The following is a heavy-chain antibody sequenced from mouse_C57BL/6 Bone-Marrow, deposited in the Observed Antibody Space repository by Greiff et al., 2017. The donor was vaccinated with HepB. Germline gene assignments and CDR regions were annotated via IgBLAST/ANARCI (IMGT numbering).Heavy chain of an antibody. Sequence: QVQLQQPGAELVKPGASVKVSCKASGYTFTSYWMHWVKQRPGQGLEWIGRIHPSDSDTNYNQKFKGKATLTVDKSSSTAYMQLSSLTSEDSAVYYCAIGGIPYYYGSSLYYYAMDYWGQGTSVTVSS. V-gene: IGHV1-74*01. D-gene: IGHD1-1*01. CDR3: AIGGIPYYYGSSLYYYAMDY. CDR1: GYTFTSYW. J-gene: IGHJ4*01. CDR2: IHPSDSDT.